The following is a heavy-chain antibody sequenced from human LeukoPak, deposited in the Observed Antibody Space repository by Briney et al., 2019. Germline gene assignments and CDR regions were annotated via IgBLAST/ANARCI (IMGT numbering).Heavy chain of an antibody. CDR3: ARPYCSGGSCYSSIPGPAH. J-gene: IGHJ4*02. Sequence: GGSVTLSCAASGFTFSYYNMNWVRQARGKGLEWVSYISSSSSTILYADSVKARFTIPRDNARNSLYLQINSLTAADTGVYYCARPYCSGGSCYSSIPGPAHWGRGTLVTVSS. D-gene: IGHD2-15*01. CDR1: GFTFSYYN. V-gene: IGHV3-48*01. CDR2: ISSSSSTI.